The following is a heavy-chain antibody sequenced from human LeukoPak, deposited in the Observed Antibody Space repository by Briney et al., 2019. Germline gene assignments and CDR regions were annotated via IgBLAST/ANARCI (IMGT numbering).Heavy chain of an antibody. CDR3: ARHPSYVWGSYRSRYYFDY. J-gene: IGHJ4*02. CDR2: IKQDGSEK. Sequence: PGGSLRLSCAASGFTFSSYWMSWVRQAPGKGLEWVANIKQDGSEKYYVDSVKGRFTISRDNAKNSLYLQMNSLRAEDTAVYYCARHPSYVWGSYRSRYYFDYWGQGTLVTVSS. D-gene: IGHD3-16*02. V-gene: IGHV3-7*01. CDR1: GFTFSSYW.